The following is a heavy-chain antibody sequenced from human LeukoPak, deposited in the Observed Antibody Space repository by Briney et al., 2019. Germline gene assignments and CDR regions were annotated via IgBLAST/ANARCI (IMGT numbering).Heavy chain of an antibody. D-gene: IGHD6-13*01. CDR2: TYYSGST. CDR3: ARVRQQVVHDAFDI. V-gene: IGHV4-59*01. Sequence: SETLSLTCTVSGGSMSSYYWGWIRQPPGKGLEWIGYTYYSGSTNYNPSLKSRVTISVDTSKNLFSLKLSSVTAADTAVYYCARVRQQVVHDAFDIWGQGTMVIVSS. J-gene: IGHJ3*02. CDR1: GGSMSSYY.